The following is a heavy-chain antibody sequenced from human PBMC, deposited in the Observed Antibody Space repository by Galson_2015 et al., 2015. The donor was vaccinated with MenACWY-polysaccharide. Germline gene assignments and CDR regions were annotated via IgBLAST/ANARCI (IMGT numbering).Heavy chain of an antibody. J-gene: IGHJ6*03. CDR2: VSYDGNSQ. CDR3: ARDGCSSTNCQDYYNCYMDV. Sequence: SLRLSCAVSGPSFRSYAMHWVRQAPGKGLEWVAVVSYDGNSQKYAEAVKGRFTISRDNSKKTVYLQMNSLRPEDTAIYSCARDGCSSTNCQDYYNCYMDVWGRGTTVIVSS. CDR1: GPSFRSYA. D-gene: IGHD2-2*01. V-gene: IGHV3-30*04.